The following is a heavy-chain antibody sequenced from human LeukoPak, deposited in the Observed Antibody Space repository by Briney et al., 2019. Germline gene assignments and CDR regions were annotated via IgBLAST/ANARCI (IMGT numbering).Heavy chain of an antibody. CDR1: GFTFRSYA. D-gene: IGHD3-22*01. Sequence: GGSLRLSCAASGFTFRSYAMHWVRQAPGKGLECVSLISWDGDSTYYSDSVKGRFTISRDNNKNSLYLQMNSLRTEDTALYYCATAPYDSIGIFDYWGQGTLVTVSS. CDR2: ISWDGDST. J-gene: IGHJ4*02. CDR3: ATAPYDSIGIFDY. V-gene: IGHV3-43D*03.